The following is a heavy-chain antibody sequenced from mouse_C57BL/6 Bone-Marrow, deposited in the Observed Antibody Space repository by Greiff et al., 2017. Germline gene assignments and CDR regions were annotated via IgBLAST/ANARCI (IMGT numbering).Heavy chain of an antibody. CDR2: INPSSGYP. J-gene: IGHJ2*01. CDR3: AKDYYGNIDY. CDR1: GYTFTSYT. V-gene: IGHV1-4*01. D-gene: IGHD2-1*01. Sequence: QVQLQQSGAELARPGASVKMSCKASGYTFTSYTMHWVKQRPGQGLEWLGYINPSSGYPKYNQKFKDKATLTADKSSSTAYMPLSSLTSEDSAVYYCAKDYYGNIDYWGQGTTLTVSS.